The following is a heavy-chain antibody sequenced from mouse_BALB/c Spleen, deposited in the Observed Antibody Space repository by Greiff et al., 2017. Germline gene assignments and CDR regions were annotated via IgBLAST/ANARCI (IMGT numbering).Heavy chain of an antibody. Sequence: VESGGDLVKPGGSLKLSCAASGFTFSSYAMSWVRQSPEKRLEWVAEISSGGSYTYYPDTVTGRFTISRDNAKNTLYLEMSSLRSEDTAMYYCARNYYGSSYVFMDYWGQGTSVTVSS. CDR1: GFTFSSYA. CDR3: ARNYYGSSYVFMDY. V-gene: IGHV5-9-4*01. CDR2: ISSGGSYT. D-gene: IGHD1-1*01. J-gene: IGHJ4*01.